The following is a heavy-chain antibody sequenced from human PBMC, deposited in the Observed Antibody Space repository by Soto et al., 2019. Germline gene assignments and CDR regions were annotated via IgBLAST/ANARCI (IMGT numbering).Heavy chain of an antibody. CDR1: GFTVSKNY. J-gene: IGHJ4*02. V-gene: IGHV3-66*01. CDR3: ARDLSGSRDY. CDR2: IYADGST. Sequence: EVQLVESGGDLVQPGGSLRLSCAASGFTVSKNYMSWVRQAPGKGLEWVSIIYADGSTYYTDSVKGRFTISRDNSKITLYLQMNVLRAEDTAVYYCARDLSGSRDYWGQGTLVTVSS. D-gene: IGHD6-19*01.